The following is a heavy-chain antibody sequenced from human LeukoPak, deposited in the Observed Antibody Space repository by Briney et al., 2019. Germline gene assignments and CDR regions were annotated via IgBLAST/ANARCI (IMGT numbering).Heavy chain of an antibody. Sequence: SETLSLTCAVYGGSFSGYYWSWIRQPPGKGLEWIGEINHSGSTNYNPSLKSRVTISVDTSKNQLSLKLSSVTAADTAVYYCARGLYWSYYYYYGMDVWGQGTTVTVSS. CDR2: INHSGST. CDR1: GGSFSGYY. J-gene: IGHJ6*02. D-gene: IGHD2-8*02. V-gene: IGHV4-34*01. CDR3: ARGLYWSYYYYYGMDV.